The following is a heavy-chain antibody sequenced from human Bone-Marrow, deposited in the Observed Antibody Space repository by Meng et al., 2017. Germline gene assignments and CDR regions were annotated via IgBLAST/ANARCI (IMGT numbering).Heavy chain of an antibody. J-gene: IGHJ5*02. Sequence: QGHLVESGEGVVQHGRSLRLSCVASGFTFSNYGIHWVRQAPGKGLEWVAVISPDGSNKYYADSVKGRFAISRDNSKNMLYLQMSSLGAEDTGSYYCRLITGPPEGLDTWGQGTLVTVSS. CDR3: RLITGPPEGLDT. D-gene: IGHD1-20*01. CDR2: ISPDGSNK. V-gene: IGHV3-30*03. CDR1: GFTFSNYG.